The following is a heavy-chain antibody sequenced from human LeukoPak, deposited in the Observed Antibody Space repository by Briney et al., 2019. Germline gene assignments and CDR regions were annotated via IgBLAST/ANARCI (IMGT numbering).Heavy chain of an antibody. CDR1: GFTVSSNY. V-gene: IGHV3-53*01. CDR3: ATVSGLGYSSGRIFDY. J-gene: IGHJ4*02. D-gene: IGHD6-19*01. Sequence: PGGSLRLSCAASGFTVSSNYMSWVRQAPGKGLEWVSVIYSGGSTYYADSVKGRFTISRDNSKNTLYLQMNSLRAEDTAVYYCATVSGLGYSSGRIFDYWGQGTLVTVSS. CDR2: IYSGGST.